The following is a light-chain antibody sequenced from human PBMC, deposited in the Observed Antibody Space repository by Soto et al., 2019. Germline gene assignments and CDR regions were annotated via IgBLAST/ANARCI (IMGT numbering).Light chain of an antibody. Sequence: QSVLTQPPSASGTPGQRVTISCSGSSSNIGSHYVYWYQHLPGTAPKLLIYRNNQRPSGVPDRFSGSKSGTSASLAISGLWSEDEADYYCAAWDDSLSGHVVFGGGTKLTVL. CDR3: AAWDDSLSGHVV. V-gene: IGLV1-47*03. J-gene: IGLJ2*01. CDR2: RNN. CDR1: SSNIGSHY.